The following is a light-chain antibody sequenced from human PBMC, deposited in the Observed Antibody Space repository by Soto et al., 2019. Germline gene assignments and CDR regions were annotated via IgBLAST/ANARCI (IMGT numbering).Light chain of an antibody. CDR3: QQYGSSPIT. CDR1: QSVSSY. Sequence: EIVLPQSPATLSLSPGERATLSCRASQSVSSYLAWYQQKPGQAPRLLIYDASNRATGIPDRFSGSGSGTDFTLTISRLEPEDFAVYYCQQYGSSPITFGQGTRLEIK. J-gene: IGKJ5*01. V-gene: IGKV3-20*01. CDR2: DAS.